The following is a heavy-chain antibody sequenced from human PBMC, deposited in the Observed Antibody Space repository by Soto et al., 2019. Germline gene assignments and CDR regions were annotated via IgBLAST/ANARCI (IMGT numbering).Heavy chain of an antibody. J-gene: IGHJ5*02. CDR3: AREIVATITPRRFDP. Sequence: SVKVSCKASGGTFSSYAISWVRQAPGQGLEWMGGIIPIFGTANYAQKFQGRVTITADKSTSTAYMELSSLRSEDTAVYYCAREIVATITPRRFDPWGQGTLVTVSS. V-gene: IGHV1-69*06. CDR2: IIPIFGTA. D-gene: IGHD5-12*01. CDR1: GGTFSSYA.